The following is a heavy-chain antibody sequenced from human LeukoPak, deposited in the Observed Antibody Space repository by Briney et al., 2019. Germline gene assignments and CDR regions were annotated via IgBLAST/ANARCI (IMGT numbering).Heavy chain of an antibody. CDR3: ARDNIVVVPAASGKHHNLDY. J-gene: IGHJ4*02. CDR1: GYTFTSYY. CDR2: INPSGGRT. V-gene: IGHV1-46*01. D-gene: IGHD2-2*01. Sequence: GASVKVSCKASGYTFTSYYMHWVRQAPGQGLEWMGIINPSGGRTSYAQKFQGRVTMTRDTSTSTVYMELSSLRSEDTAVYYCARDNIVVVPAASGKHHNLDYWGQGTLVTVSS.